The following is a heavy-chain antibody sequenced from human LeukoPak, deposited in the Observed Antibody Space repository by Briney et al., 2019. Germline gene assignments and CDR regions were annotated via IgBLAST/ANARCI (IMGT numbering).Heavy chain of an antibody. Sequence: ASVKVSCKASGYTFTGHYIHWVRQAPGQGLEWMGIINPSGGSTSYAQKFQGRVTMTRDTSTSTVYMELRSLRSDDTAVYYCARDATEYYDILTGYYPTYYFDYWGQGTLVTVSS. CDR2: INPSGGST. CDR3: ARDATEYYDILTGYYPTYYFDY. CDR1: GYTFTGHY. J-gene: IGHJ4*02. D-gene: IGHD3-9*01. V-gene: IGHV1-46*01.